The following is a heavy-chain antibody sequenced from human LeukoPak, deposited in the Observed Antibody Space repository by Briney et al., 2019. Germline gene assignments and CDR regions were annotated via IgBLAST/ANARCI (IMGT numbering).Heavy chain of an antibody. Sequence: PGGSLRLSCAASGFTFSNYGMHWVRQAPGMGLEWVAVTSYDGSNKFYADSVKGRFTISRDNSENTLFLQMSSLRPEDTAVYYCARAKWLRLLLLLDYWGQGTLVTVSS. D-gene: IGHD5-12*01. J-gene: IGHJ4*02. CDR3: ARAKWLRLLLLLDY. V-gene: IGHV3-30*03. CDR2: TSYDGSNK. CDR1: GFTFSNYG.